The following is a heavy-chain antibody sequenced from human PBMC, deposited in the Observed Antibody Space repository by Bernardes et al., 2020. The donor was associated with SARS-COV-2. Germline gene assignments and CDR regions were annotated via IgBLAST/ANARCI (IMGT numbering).Heavy chain of an antibody. Sequence: ASVKVSCKASGYTFTDNYMHWVRQVPGQGLEWMGWINPNSGRTKYAQTFQDRVTMTRDTSISTAYMELSRLTSDDTAVYFCARIYDTGDYDSTYFDYWGQGSLVTVSS. CDR3: ARIYDTGDYDSTYFDY. CDR2: INPNSGRT. V-gene: IGHV1-2*02. J-gene: IGHJ4*02. D-gene: IGHD4-17*01. CDR1: GYTFTDNY.